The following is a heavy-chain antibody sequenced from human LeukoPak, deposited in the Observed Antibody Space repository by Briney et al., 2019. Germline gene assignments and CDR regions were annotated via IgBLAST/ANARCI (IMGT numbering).Heavy chain of an antibody. J-gene: IGHJ4*02. Sequence: ASVKVSCKASGYTFTGYYMHWVRQAPGQGLEWMGWINPNSGGTNYAQKFQGRVTMTRDTSISTAYMELSRLRSDDTAVYYCASSSDVVVVAAGFDYWGQGTLVTVSS. CDR1: GYTFTGYY. CDR3: ASSSDVVVVAAGFDY. D-gene: IGHD2-15*01. CDR2: INPNSGGT. V-gene: IGHV1-2*02.